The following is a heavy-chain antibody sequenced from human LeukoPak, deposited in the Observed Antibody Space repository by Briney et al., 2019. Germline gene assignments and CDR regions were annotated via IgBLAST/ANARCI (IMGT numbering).Heavy chain of an antibody. CDR2: ISYDGSNK. V-gene: IGHV3-30*04. CDR3: ARDYCSGGSCPPYYYYYMDV. CDR1: GFTFSSYA. J-gene: IGHJ6*03. D-gene: IGHD2-15*01. Sequence: PGGSLRLSCAASGFTFSSYAMHWVRQAPGKGLEWVAVISYDGSNKYYADSVKGRFTISRDNSKNTLYLQMNRLRAEDTAVYYCARDYCSGGSCPPYYYYYMDVWGKGTTVTVSS.